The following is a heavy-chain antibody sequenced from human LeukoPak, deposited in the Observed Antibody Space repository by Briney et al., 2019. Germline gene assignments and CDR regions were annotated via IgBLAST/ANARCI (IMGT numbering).Heavy chain of an antibody. CDR2: ISYSGST. CDR3: ASIWFGELLGTHYYYYYMDV. V-gene: IGHV4-39*01. J-gene: IGHJ6*03. D-gene: IGHD3-10*01. Sequence: SETLSLTCTVSGGSISSNSYYWGWIRQPPGKGLEGIVSISYSGSTYYNPSLKSRVTISVDTSKNLFSLKLNSVTAADTAAYYCASIWFGELLGTHYYYYYMDVWGKGTTVSV. CDR1: GGSISSNSYY.